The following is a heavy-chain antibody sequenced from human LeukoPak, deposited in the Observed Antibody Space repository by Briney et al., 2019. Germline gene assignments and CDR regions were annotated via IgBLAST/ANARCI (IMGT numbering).Heavy chain of an antibody. CDR2: MYYRVRT. Sequence: SETLSLTCSVSGGSISSSSYYWGWIRQPPGKGLEWIGNMYYRVRTYYNPSLKSRVTISIDTSKNQFSLKLSSVTAADTAMYYCARVSGYDWESFYDYWGQGSLVTVSS. J-gene: IGHJ4*02. V-gene: IGHV4-39*07. D-gene: IGHD5-12*01. CDR3: ARVSGYDWESFYDY. CDR1: GGSISSSSYY.